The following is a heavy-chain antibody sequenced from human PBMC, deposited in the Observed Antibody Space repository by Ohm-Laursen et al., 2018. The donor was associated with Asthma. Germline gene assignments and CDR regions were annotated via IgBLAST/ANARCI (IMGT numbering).Heavy chain of an antibody. CDR2: SGTYFDGGLK. CDR1: GFTFRSYA. Sequence: SLRLSCAASGFTFRSYAIHWVRQAPGKGLEWVAVSGTYFDGGLKYYADSVKGRFTISRDNSKNTLYLQMNSLRAEDTAVYYCARGGQIYGTENFDYWGQGTLVTVSS. J-gene: IGHJ4*02. CDR3: ARGGQIYGTENFDY. D-gene: IGHD1-1*01. V-gene: IGHV3-30-3*01.